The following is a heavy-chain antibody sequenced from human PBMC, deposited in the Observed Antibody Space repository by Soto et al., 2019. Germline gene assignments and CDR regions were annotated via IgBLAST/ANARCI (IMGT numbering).Heavy chain of an antibody. CDR2: IWYDGSNK. CDR1: GFTFSSYG. D-gene: IGHD3-3*01. CDR3: AREEENDDFMDV. V-gene: IGHV3-33*01. J-gene: IGHJ6*02. Sequence: PGGSLRLSCAASGFTFSSYGMHWVRQAPGKGLEWVAVIWYDGSNKYYADSVKGRFTIPRDNSKNTLYLQMNSLRAEDTAVYYCAREEENDDFMDVWGQGTTVTVS.